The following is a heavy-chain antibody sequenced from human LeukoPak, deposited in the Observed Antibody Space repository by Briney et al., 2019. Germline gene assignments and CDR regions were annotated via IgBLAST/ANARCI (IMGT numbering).Heavy chain of an antibody. CDR3: AKDGQLLSSAYYFDY. CDR1: GFTFSSYG. J-gene: IGHJ4*02. V-gene: IGHV3-33*06. CDR2: IWYDGSNK. D-gene: IGHD2-2*01. Sequence: GGSLRLSCAASGFTFSSYGMHWVRQAPGKGLEWVAVIWYDGSNKYYADSVKGRFTISRDNSKNTLYLQMNSLRAEDTAVYYCAKDGQLLSSAYYFDYWGQGTLVTVSS.